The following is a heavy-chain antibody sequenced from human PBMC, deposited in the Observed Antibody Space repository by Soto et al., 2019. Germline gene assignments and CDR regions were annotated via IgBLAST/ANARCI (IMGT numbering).Heavy chain of an antibody. CDR2: FYYSGNT. Sequence: QVQLQESGPGLVKPSQTLSLTCTVSGGSIRSGGYYWSWIRQHPGKGLEWIGYFYYSGNTYYNPPLKSRLTISGDTSKNQFSLNLSSVTAADTAVYYCARAMGAINYFDYWGQGTLVTVSS. D-gene: IGHD1-26*01. CDR1: GGSIRSGGYY. CDR3: ARAMGAINYFDY. J-gene: IGHJ4*02. V-gene: IGHV4-31*03.